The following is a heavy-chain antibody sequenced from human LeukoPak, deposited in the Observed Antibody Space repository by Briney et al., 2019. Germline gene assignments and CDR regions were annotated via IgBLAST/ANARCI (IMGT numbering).Heavy chain of an antibody. CDR2: IYYSGST. V-gene: IGHV4-59*08. CDR3: ARQNFPLIVVVPAASDY. J-gene: IGHJ4*02. CDR1: GGSISSYY. D-gene: IGHD2-2*01. Sequence: SETLSLTCTVSGGSISSYYWSWIRQPPGKGLEWIGYIYYSGSTNYNPSLKSRVTISVDTSKNQFSLKLSSVTAADTAVYYCARQNFPLIVVVPAASDYWGQGTLVTVSS.